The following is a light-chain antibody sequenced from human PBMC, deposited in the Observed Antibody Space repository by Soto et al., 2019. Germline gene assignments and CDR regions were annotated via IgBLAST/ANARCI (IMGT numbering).Light chain of an antibody. CDR3: QAYDSSLSGSV. Sequence: QSVLTQPPSVSGAPGQRVTISCTGGSSNIGAGYQVHWYQHLPGTAPKLLMYGNNNRPSGIPNRYYGSNSRTSASLAITGLQAEDEADYYCQAYDSSLSGSVFGGGTKLTV. J-gene: IGLJ3*02. CDR1: SSNIGAGYQ. V-gene: IGLV1-40*01. CDR2: GNN.